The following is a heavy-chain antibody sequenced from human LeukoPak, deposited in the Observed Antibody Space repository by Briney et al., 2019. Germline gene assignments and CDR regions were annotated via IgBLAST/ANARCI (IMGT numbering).Heavy chain of an antibody. Sequence: GGSLRLSCAASGFTFSSYSMNWDRQAPGKGLEWVSSISSSRSYIYYADSVKGRFTISRDNAKNSLYLQMNSLRAEDTAVYYCARDASDYDILTGYPFYYYYYMDVWGKGTTVTVSS. CDR2: ISSSRSYI. CDR3: ARDASDYDILTGYPFYYYYYMDV. V-gene: IGHV3-21*01. J-gene: IGHJ6*03. CDR1: GFTFSSYS. D-gene: IGHD3-9*01.